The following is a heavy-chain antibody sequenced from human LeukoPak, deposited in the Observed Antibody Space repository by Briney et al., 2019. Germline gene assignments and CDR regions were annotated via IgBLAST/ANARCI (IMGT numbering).Heavy chain of an antibody. CDR1: GFTFSSYG. J-gene: IGHJ4*02. V-gene: IGHV3-30*02. D-gene: IGHD2-2*02. CDR2: IRYDGSVK. Sequence: GGSLRLSCAASGFTFSSYGMHWVRQAPGKGLEWVAYIRYDGSVKYYADSVKGRFTISRDNSKNTLYLQMNSLRAEDTAVYYCAKAGIGYCSSTSCYTSYWGQGTLVTVSS. CDR3: AKAGIGYCSSTSCYTSY.